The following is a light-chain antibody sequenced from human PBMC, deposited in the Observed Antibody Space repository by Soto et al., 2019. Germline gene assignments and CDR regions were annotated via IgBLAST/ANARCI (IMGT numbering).Light chain of an antibody. V-gene: IGLV2-14*01. J-gene: IGLJ2*01. CDR2: EVT. CDR1: SSDVGGYNY. CDR3: SSYTSTTHVV. Sequence: QSALTQPASASGSAGQSITISCTGTSSDVGGYNYVSWYQQHPGKAPKLVIYEVTKRPSGVSNRFSGSKSGNTASLTISGLQAEDETDYYCSSYTSTTHVVFGGGTQLTVL.